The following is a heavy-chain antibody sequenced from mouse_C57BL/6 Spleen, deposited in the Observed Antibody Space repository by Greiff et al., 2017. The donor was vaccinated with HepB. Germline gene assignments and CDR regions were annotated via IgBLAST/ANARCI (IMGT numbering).Heavy chain of an antibody. J-gene: IGHJ2*01. D-gene: IGHD2-1*01. CDR1: GYAFSSSW. V-gene: IGHV1-82*01. CDR3: ARFGNYGYFDY. Sequence: VKLMESGPELVKPGASVKISCKASGYAFSSSWMNWVKQRPGKGLEWIGRIYPGDGDTNYNGKFKGKATLTADKSSSTAYMQLSSLTSEDSAVYFCARFGNYGYFDYWGQGTTLTVSS. CDR2: IYPGDGDT.